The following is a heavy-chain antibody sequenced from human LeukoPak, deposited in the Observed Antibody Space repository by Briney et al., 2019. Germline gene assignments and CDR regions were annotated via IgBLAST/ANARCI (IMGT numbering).Heavy chain of an antibody. V-gene: IGHV3-23*01. J-gene: IGHJ4*02. CDR3: ARPHGYNYGAFDY. D-gene: IGHD5-18*01. CDR2: FSGSGGST. CDR1: GFTFSSYA. Sequence: GGSLRLSCAASGFTFSSYAMSWVRQAPGKGLEWVSAFSGSGGSTYYADSVKGRFTISRDNSKNTLYLQMSSLRVEDMAVYYCARPHGYNYGAFDYWGQGTLVTVSS.